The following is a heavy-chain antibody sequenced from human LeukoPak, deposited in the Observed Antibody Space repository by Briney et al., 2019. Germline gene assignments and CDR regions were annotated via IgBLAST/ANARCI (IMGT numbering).Heavy chain of an antibody. J-gene: IGHJ4*02. D-gene: IGHD1-14*01. CDR3: ARDTGGDFDS. V-gene: IGHV3-74*01. CDR1: GFSFSIYW. CDR2: IKSDGSST. Sequence: GGSLRLSCAASGFSFSIYWMHWVRQAPGKGLEWVSRIKSDGSSTNYADSVKGRFTISRDNSKNTLYLQMNSLRTEDTAVYYCARDTGGDFDSWGQGTLVTVSS.